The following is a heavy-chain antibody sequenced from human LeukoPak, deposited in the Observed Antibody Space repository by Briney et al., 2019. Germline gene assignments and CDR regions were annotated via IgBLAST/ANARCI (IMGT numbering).Heavy chain of an antibody. CDR1: GFTFSSYA. D-gene: IGHD6-19*01. V-gene: IGHV3-23*01. J-gene: IGHJ3*02. Sequence: GGSLRLSCAASGFTFSSYAMSWVRQAPGKGLEWVSTISGSGGSTYYADSVKGRFTISRDNSKNTLYLQLNSLRAEDTAVYYCAKDGIAVAGTGDAFDIWGQGTMVTVSS. CDR3: AKDGIAVAGTGDAFDI. CDR2: ISGSGGST.